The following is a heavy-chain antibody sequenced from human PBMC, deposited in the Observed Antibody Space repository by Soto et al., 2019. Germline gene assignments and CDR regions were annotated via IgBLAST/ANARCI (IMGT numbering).Heavy chain of an antibody. D-gene: IGHD3-3*01. CDR2: ITRSRNP. CDR3: ACNYYDFWSGYYSLRYFDY. J-gene: IGHJ4*02. Sequence: SETLSLTCALYAGSFRGHYWPWIRQPPGQGLEWVGEITRSRNPNHNPSLKRRVPRSVDTSKNQFSLKLSPVTAVDTAVYYCACNYYDFWSGYYSLRYFDYWAQGTPVTGSS. CDR1: AGSFRGHY. V-gene: IGHV4-34*01.